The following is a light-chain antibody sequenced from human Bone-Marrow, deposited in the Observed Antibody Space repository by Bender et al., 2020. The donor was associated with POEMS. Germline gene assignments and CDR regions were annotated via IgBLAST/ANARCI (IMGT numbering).Light chain of an antibody. Sequence: SYDLTQTPSVSVSPGQTARITCSGQTLGTKFVSWYQQRPGQSPVLVIYEDNKRPSGIPERFSGFNSGTTATLTIRGSQGVDEADYYCLVWDSIAYVFGTGTKVTVL. CDR1: TLGTKF. J-gene: IGLJ1*01. CDR3: LVWDSIAYV. V-gene: IGLV3-1*01. CDR2: EDN.